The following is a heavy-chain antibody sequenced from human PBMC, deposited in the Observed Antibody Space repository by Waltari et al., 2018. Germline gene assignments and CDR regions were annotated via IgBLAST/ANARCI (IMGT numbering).Heavy chain of an antibody. CDR1: GGSFSGYY. CDR2: INHSGST. CDR3: ARGGGGGDGPYFDY. V-gene: IGHV4-34*01. J-gene: IGHJ4*02. Sequence: QVQLQQWGAGLLKPSETLSLTCAVYGGSFSGYYWSWIRQPPGKGLEWIGEINHSGSTNYNPALKSRVTISVDTSKNQFSLKLSSVTAADTAVYYCARGGGGGDGPYFDYWGQGTLVTVSS. D-gene: IGHD3-16*01.